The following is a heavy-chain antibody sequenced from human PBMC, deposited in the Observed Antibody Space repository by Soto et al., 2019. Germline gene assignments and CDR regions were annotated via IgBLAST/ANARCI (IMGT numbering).Heavy chain of an antibody. CDR3: ARGLWSFDY. CDR2: IWLDGSNK. J-gene: IGHJ4*02. V-gene: IGHV3-33*01. CDR1: GFTFRSYG. Sequence: QVQLVESGGGVVQPGRSLRLSCAASGFTFRSYGMQWVRQAPGKGLEWVAVIWLDGSNKYYADSVKGRFTISRDNSKNTLYLQMNSLRAEDTAVYYCARGLWSFDYWGQGNLVTVSS. D-gene: IGHD5-18*01.